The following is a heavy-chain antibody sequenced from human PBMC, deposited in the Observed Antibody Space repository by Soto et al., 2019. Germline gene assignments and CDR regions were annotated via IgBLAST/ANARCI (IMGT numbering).Heavy chain of an antibody. CDR1: GFSFSSYG. D-gene: IGHD2-2*01. J-gene: IGHJ6*02. CDR3: AKGGGYCISTSCYLRGMDV. V-gene: IGHV3-30*18. CDR2: ITYDGSNK. Sequence: GGSLRLSCAAAGFSFSSYGMHWVRQAPGKGLEWVGVITYDGSNKFYADSIKGRFTISRENFKKMLYLQMNSLRTEDTAVYYCAKGGGYCISTSCYLRGMDVWGQGTTVTVSS.